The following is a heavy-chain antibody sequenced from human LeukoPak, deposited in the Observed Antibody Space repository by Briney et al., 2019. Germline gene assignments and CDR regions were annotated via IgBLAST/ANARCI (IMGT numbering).Heavy chain of an antibody. J-gene: IGHJ4*02. CDR1: ALTGGSKY. D-gene: IGHD3-22*01. V-gene: IGHV3-53*04. Sequence: RLSFGGCALTGGSKYMRWVGQAPGKRLEWVSVIYSGGSTYYADYVKGRFTISRHNSKNTLYLQMNSLRAEDTAVYYCARGHYYDSSGYYGYFDYWGQGTLVTVSS. CDR3: ARGHYYDSSGYYGYFDY. CDR2: IYSGGST.